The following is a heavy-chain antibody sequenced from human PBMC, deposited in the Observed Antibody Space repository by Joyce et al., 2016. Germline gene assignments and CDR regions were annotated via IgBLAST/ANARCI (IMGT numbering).Heavy chain of an antibody. CDR3: ARARVGADAFDI. Sequence: EVQLVESGGGLVPPGGSLRLSCAASGFTFSSYDIHWVRQATGKGLVWVSGLRPSGDAYYLGSVRGRFTISRENAKNSVFLQMSSLGAGDSAVYFCARARVGADAFDIWGQGTVVTVSS. V-gene: IGHV3-13*01. CDR1: GFTFSSYD. D-gene: IGHD1-26*01. J-gene: IGHJ3*02. CDR2: LRPSGDA.